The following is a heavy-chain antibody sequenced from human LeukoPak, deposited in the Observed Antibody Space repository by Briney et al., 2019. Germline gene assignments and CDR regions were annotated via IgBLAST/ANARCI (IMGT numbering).Heavy chain of an antibody. CDR3: ARHFGTRGWPKSYFDY. Sequence: SETLSLICTVSGGSISNYYWSWIRQPPGKGLEWIGYIYYSGITNYNPSLKSRVTISVDTSKNQFSLKLSSVTAADTAVYYCARHFGTRGWPKSYFDYWGQGTLVTVPS. J-gene: IGHJ4*02. CDR1: GGSISNYY. V-gene: IGHV4-59*08. CDR2: IYYSGIT. D-gene: IGHD1-7*01.